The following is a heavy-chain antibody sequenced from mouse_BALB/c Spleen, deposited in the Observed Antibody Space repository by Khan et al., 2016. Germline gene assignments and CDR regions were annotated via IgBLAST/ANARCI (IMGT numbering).Heavy chain of an antibody. CDR3: ARGTLFAN. CDR1: DFAFSSYW. Sequence: VQLQESGAELVRPGSSVKISCKASDFAFSSYWMNWVKQRPGQGLEWIGQIYPGDGDTNYNGKFKGKATLTADKSSSTAYMQLSSLTSEDSAVYFCARGTLFANWGQGTLVTVSA. D-gene: IGHD2-14*01. J-gene: IGHJ3*01. V-gene: IGHV1-80*01. CDR2: IYPGDGDT.